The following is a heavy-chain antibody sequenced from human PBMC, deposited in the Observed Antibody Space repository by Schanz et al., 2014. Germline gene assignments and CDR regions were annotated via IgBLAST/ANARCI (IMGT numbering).Heavy chain of an antibody. D-gene: IGHD6-13*01. V-gene: IGHV1-69*08. CDR3: ARDGVDAAAGGNY. CDR2: IIPVLNIA. Sequence: QVQLVQSGADVKKPGSSVRVSCKASGGTFSRLTFSWVRQAPGQGLEWMGKIIPVLNIATYAQRFQGRVTITADKSSDTAYMELSSLRSEDTAVYYCARDGVDAAAGGNYWGQGTLVTVSS. CDR1: GGTFSRLT. J-gene: IGHJ4*02.